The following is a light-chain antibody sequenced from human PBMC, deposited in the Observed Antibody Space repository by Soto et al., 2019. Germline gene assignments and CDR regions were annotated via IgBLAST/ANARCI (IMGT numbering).Light chain of an antibody. V-gene: IGLV2-14*01. CDR2: DVS. CDR1: SSDFGGHNY. Sequence: QSVLTQPASVSGSPGQSITISCTGTSSDFGGHNYVSWYQQHPGKAPKLMIYDVSNRPSGVSNRFSGSKSGNTASLTISGLQAEDEADYYCSSYTSSSTFYVFGTGTKVTVL. CDR3: SSYTSSSTFYV. J-gene: IGLJ1*01.